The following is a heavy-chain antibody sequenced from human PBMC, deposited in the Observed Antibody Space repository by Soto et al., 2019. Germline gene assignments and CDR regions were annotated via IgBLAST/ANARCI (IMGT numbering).Heavy chain of an antibody. CDR2: ISGSGGST. V-gene: IGHV3-23*01. CDR3: AKDWGGYAPYYYYYGMDV. D-gene: IGHD5-12*01. J-gene: IGHJ6*02. Sequence: LRLSCAASGFTFSSYAMSWVRQAPGKGLEWVSAISGSGGSTYYADSVKGRFTISRDNSKNTLYLQMNSLRAEDTAVYYCAKDWGGYAPYYYYYGMDVWGQGTTVTVSS. CDR1: GFTFSSYA.